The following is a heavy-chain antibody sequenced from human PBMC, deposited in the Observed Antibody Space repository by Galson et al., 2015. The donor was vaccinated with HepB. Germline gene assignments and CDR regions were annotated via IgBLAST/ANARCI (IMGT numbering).Heavy chain of an antibody. D-gene: IGHD2-21*01. CDR1: GGTFSSYA. Sequence: QSGAEVKKPGESLKISCKASGGTFSSYAISWVRQAPGQGLEWMGGIIPILGIANYAQKFQGRVTITADKSTSTAYMELSSLRSEDTAVYYCAREGVILRRYFDYWGQGTLVTVSS. J-gene: IGHJ4*02. CDR2: IIPILGIA. V-gene: IGHV1-69*10. CDR3: AREGVILRRYFDY.